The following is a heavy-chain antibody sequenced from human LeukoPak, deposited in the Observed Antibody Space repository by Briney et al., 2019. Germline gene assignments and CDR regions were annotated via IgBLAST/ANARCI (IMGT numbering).Heavy chain of an antibody. CDR3: AKWAVAAQHYFDY. V-gene: IGHV3-23*01. D-gene: IGHD2-15*01. Sequence: GGSLRLSCAASGFTFSRYAMSWVRQAPGKGLEWVSSISDSGGSTYYADSVKGRFTISRDNSKNTLYLQMNSLRAEDTAVYYCAKWAVAAQHYFDYWGQGTLVTVSS. CDR2: ISDSGGST. CDR1: GFTFSRYA. J-gene: IGHJ4*02.